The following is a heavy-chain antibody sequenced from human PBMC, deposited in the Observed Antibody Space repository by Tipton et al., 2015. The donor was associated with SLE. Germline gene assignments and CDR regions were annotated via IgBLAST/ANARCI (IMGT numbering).Heavy chain of an antibody. CDR1: GGSFSGYY. V-gene: IGHV4-34*01. J-gene: IGHJ3*02. Sequence: TLSLTCAVYGGSFSGYYWSWIRQPPGKGLEWIGEINHSGSTNYNPSLKSRVTTSVDTSKNQFSLKLSSVTAADTAVYYCAREGKRPGAFDIWGQGTMVTVSS. D-gene: IGHD6-6*01. CDR2: INHSGST. CDR3: AREGKRPGAFDI.